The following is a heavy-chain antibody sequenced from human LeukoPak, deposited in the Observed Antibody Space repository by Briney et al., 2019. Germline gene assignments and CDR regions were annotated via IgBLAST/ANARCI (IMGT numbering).Heavy chain of an antibody. J-gene: IGHJ5*02. D-gene: IGHD2-15*01. V-gene: IGHV4-59*01. CDR1: GGSISSYF. CDR3: ARERGDGGSSYHELLYNWFVP. CDR2: IYYSGST. Sequence: SETLSLICTVSGGSISSYFWSWSRQPPGKGLEWIGYIYYSGSTNYNPSLKSRVTISVDTSKNQFSLKLSSVTAADTAVYYCARERGDGGSSYHELLYNWFVPWAQETLVTVSS.